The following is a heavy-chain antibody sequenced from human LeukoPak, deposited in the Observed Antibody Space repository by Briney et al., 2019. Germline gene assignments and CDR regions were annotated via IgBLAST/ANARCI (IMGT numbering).Heavy chain of an antibody. CDR1: GFTFSSYW. CDR2: IKQDGSEK. J-gene: IGHJ3*02. V-gene: IGHV3-7*04. CDR3: ARGHYGDEYAFDI. Sequence: GGSLRLSCAASGFTFSSYWMSWVRQAPGKGLEWVANIKQDGSEKYYVDSVKGRFTISRDNAKNSLYLQMNSRRAEDTAVYYCARGHYGDEYAFDIWGQGTMVTVSS. D-gene: IGHD4-17*01.